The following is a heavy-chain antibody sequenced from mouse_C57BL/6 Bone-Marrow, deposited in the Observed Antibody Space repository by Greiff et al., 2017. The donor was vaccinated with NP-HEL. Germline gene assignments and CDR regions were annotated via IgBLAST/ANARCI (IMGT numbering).Heavy chain of an antibody. CDR2: IDPSDSYT. J-gene: IGHJ3*01. V-gene: IGHV1-59*01. CDR3: ARETDYGYPWFAY. Sequence: QVQLQQPGAELVRPGTSVKLSCKASGYTFTSYWMHWVKQRPGQGLEWIGVIDPSDSYTNYNQKFKGKATLTVDTSSSTAYMQLSSLTSEDSAVYYCARETDYGYPWFAYWGQGTLVTVSA. D-gene: IGHD2-2*01. CDR1: GYTFTSYW.